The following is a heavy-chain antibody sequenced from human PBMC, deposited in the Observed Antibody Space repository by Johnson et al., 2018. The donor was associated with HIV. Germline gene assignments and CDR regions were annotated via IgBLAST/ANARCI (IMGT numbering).Heavy chain of an antibody. J-gene: IGHJ3*02. Sequence: QVQLLESGGALVQPGGSLRLSCAASGFTFSDYYMTWVRQAPGKGLEWISYISNSGTATYYADSVKGRFTLSRDNSTNTLYLQMNSLSAEHTAVYYCASPPGKVRYFDWLEDDAFDIWGQGTMVTVSS. CDR1: GFTFSDYY. D-gene: IGHD3-9*01. CDR2: ISNSGTAT. V-gene: IGHV3-11*04. CDR3: ASPPGKVRYFDWLEDDAFDI.